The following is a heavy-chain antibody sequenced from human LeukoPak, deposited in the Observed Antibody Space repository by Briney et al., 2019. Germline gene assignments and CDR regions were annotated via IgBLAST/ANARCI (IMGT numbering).Heavy chain of an antibody. CDR2: MYLSGTT. V-gene: IGHV4-4*02. Sequence: SGTLSLTCTVSGDSINSLDLWSWVRPPPGKGLEWIGEMYLSGTTHSNPSVKSRVTISIDKSKNQFFLNLSSVTAADTAVYYCAGLVGRYSSGLYYYYFDYWGQGTLVTVSS. CDR3: AGLVGRYSSGLYYYYFDY. J-gene: IGHJ4*02. D-gene: IGHD3-22*01. CDR1: GDSINSLDL.